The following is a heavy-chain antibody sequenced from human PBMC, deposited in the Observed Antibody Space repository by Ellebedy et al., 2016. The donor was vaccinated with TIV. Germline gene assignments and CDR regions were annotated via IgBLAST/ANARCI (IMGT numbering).Heavy chain of an antibody. Sequence: SETLSLTXAVYGGSFSGYYWTWIRQPPGKRLEWIGEINHSGSTYYNPSLKSRVTISVDTSKNQFSLKLSSVTAADTAVYYCARDPTPDSNDFWRDYYYYMDVWGKGTTVTVSS. CDR3: ARDPTPDSNDFWRDYYYYMDV. J-gene: IGHJ6*03. D-gene: IGHD3-3*01. CDR2: INHSGST. CDR1: GGSFSGYY. V-gene: IGHV4-34*09.